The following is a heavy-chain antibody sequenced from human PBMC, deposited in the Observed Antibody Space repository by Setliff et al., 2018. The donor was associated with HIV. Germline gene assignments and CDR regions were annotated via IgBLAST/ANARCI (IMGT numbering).Heavy chain of an antibody. V-gene: IGHV3-7*03. CDR3: ASSRPPDDSSSWFYYYYYYMDI. Sequence: PGGSLRLSCAASGFIFDDYAMHWVRQAPGKGLEWVANIKKDGSDKFYVDSVKGRFAISRDNAKNSLNLEMNSLRAEDTAIYYCASSRPPDDSSSWFYYYYYYMDIWGKGTTVTVSS. J-gene: IGHJ6*03. CDR2: IKKDGSDK. CDR1: GFIFDDYA. D-gene: IGHD6-13*01.